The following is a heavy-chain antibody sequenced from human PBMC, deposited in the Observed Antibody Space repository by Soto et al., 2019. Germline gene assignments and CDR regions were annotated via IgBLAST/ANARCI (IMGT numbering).Heavy chain of an antibody. J-gene: IGHJ6*02. CDR2: IDTAGRA. CDR3: ARGATYYDFWSGHYTSYTDYGMDV. CDR1: EFTVSSNY. D-gene: IGHD3-3*01. Sequence: EVQLVESGGGLIQPGGSLRVSCAASEFTVSSNYMTWVRQAPGKGLEWVSVIDTAGRANYAESVKGRFTNSRDNSKNTLDLQMNSLRVDDTAVYYCARGATYYDFWSGHYTSYTDYGMDVWGQGTTVTVS. V-gene: IGHV3-53*01.